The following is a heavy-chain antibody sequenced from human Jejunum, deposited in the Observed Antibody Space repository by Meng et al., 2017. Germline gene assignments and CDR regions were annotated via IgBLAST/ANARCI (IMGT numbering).Heavy chain of an antibody. J-gene: IGHJ5*02. V-gene: IGHV3-74*01. CDR2: IHSDGSTK. Sequence: EVRWVEAGGGLIQAGGSCRLSCAASGFTFSSSWMHWVRQVPGKGLVWVSRIHSDGSTKSYADSVKGRFSISRDNGKNTLYLQMNSLRAEDTGVYYCARDIPPSWGQGTLVTVSS. CDR1: GFTFSSSW. CDR3: ARDIPPS.